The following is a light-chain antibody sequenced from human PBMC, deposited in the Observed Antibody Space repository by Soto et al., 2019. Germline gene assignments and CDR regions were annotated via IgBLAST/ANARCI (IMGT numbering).Light chain of an antibody. CDR1: SGHSSYI. V-gene: IGLV4-60*02. CDR3: ETWDTNTRV. Sequence: QSVLTQSSSASASLGSSVKVTCTLSSGHSSYIIAWHQQQPGKAPRYLMKLEGSGNYNKGSGVPDRFSGSSSGADRYLIISNLQFEDEADYYCETWDTNTRVFGGGTKLTVL. CDR2: LEGSGNY. J-gene: IGLJ3*02.